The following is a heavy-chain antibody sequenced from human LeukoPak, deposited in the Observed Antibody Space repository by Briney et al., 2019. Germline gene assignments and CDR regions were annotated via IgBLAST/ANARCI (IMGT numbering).Heavy chain of an antibody. J-gene: IGHJ4*02. Sequence: GGSLRLSCAASGFTFSSYSMNWVRQAPGKGLEWVSSISSSSSYIYYADSVKGRFTISRDNAKNSLYLQMNSLRAEDTAVYYCARGVGSSWSFDYWGQGPLVTVSS. CDR2: ISSSSSYI. CDR1: GFTFSSYS. V-gene: IGHV3-21*01. D-gene: IGHD6-13*01. CDR3: ARGVGSSWSFDY.